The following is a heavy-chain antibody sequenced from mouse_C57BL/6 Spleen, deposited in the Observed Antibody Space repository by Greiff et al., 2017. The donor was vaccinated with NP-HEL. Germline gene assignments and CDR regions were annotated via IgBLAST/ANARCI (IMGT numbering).Heavy chain of an antibody. Sequence: EVQLQQSGPELVKPGASVKISCKASGYTFTDYYMNWVKQSHGKSLEWIGDINPNNGGTSYNQKFKGKATLTVDKSSSTAYMELRSLTSEDSAVYYCAGNYEGMDYWGQGTSVTVSS. CDR2: INPNNGGT. D-gene: IGHD2-1*01. J-gene: IGHJ4*01. CDR3: AGNYEGMDY. V-gene: IGHV1-26*01. CDR1: GYTFTDYY.